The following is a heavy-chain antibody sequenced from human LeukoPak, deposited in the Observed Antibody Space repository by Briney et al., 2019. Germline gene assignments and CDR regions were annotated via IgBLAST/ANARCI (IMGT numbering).Heavy chain of an antibody. Sequence: GGSLRLSCAASGFTFRSHDMSWVRQAPGKGLEWVSGISASGGSTFYADSVKGRFTISRDNSKNTLYLQMNGLRVEDTAVYYCARTSNSGYYYFDYWGQGTLVTVSS. CDR3: ARTSNSGYYYFDY. J-gene: IGHJ4*02. D-gene: IGHD7-27*01. CDR2: ISASGGST. V-gene: IGHV3-23*01. CDR1: GFTFRSHD.